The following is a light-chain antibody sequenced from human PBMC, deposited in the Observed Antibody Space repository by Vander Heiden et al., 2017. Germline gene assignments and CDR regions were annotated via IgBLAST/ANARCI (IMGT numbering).Light chain of an antibody. CDR3: QSYDSGLTGYVV. V-gene: IGLV1-40*01. CDR2: GNT. J-gene: IGLJ2*01. CDR1: SSNIGAGYD. Sequence: QSVLTPPPPVSGAPGQRVTIPCTGRSSNIGAGYDVHWYQQVPRTAPKLLIYGNTNRPSGVPDRFSGSKSGTSASLAITGLQAEDEADYYCQSYDSGLTGYVVFGGGTKLTVL.